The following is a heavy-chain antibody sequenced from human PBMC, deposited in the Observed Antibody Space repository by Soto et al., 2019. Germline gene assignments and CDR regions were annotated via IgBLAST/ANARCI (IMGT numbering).Heavy chain of an antibody. CDR2: IKEDGSKK. D-gene: IGHD1-20*01. V-gene: IGHV3-7*01. J-gene: IGHJ1*01. CDR3: VRENNGGPEF. CDR1: GFAFSIYG. Sequence: EVQLVESGGGLVQPGGSLRLSCAASGFAFSIYGMMWVRQAPGKGLEWVANIKEDGSKKYHVDSVKGRVTISRDNAKNGLYLQLNSVRAEDTAIYYCVRENNGGPEFWGQGTMVTVSS.